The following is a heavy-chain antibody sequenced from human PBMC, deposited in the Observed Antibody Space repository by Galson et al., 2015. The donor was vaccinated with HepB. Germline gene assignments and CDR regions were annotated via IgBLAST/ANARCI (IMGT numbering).Heavy chain of an antibody. V-gene: IGHV3-23*01. CDR1: GFTFSSYA. CDR3: AKGRIWGGDWFDP. D-gene: IGHD3-16*01. CDR2: ISGSGGST. J-gene: IGHJ5*02. Sequence: SLRLSCAAPGFTFSSYAMSWVRQAPGKGLEWVSAISGSGGSTYYADSVKGRFTISRDNSKNTLYLQMNSLRAEDTAVYYCAKGRIWGGDWFDPWGQGTLVTVSS.